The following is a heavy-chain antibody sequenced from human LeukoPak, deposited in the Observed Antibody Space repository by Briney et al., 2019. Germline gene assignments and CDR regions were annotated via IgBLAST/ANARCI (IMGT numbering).Heavy chain of an antibody. D-gene: IGHD3-22*01. CDR2: ISSSGSTI. Sequence: GGSLRLSCVASGFTFSDYYMSWIRQAPGKGLEWVSYISSSGSTIYYADSVKGRFTISRDNAKNSLYLQTNSLRAEDTAEYYCARRETFYSDSGGYSFDVFDIWGLGTMVTVSS. CDR1: GFTFSDYY. J-gene: IGHJ3*02. V-gene: IGHV3-11*01. CDR3: ARRETFYSDSGGYSFDVFDI.